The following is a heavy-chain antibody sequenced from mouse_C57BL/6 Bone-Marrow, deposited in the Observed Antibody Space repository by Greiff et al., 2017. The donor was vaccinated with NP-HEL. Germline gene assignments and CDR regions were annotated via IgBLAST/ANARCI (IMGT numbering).Heavy chain of an antibody. Sequence: QVQLQQSGAELVKPGASVKVSCKASGYTFTSYWMHWVKQRPGQGLAWIGRIHPSDSDPHYNQKFKGKATLTVDKSSSTAYMQLSSLTSEDSAVYYGAIWVISLLPLDYGGQGTSVTVSS. D-gene: IGHD2-1*01. CDR3: AIWVISLLPLDY. J-gene: IGHJ4*01. CDR2: IHPSDSDP. CDR1: GYTFTSYW. V-gene: IGHV1-74*01.